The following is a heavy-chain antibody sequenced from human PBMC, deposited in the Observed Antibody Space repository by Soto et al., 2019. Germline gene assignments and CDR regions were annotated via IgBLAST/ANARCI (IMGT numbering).Heavy chain of an antibody. Sequence: GGSLRLSCAASGFTFSGSAMHWVRQASGKGLEWVGRIRSKANSYATAYAASVKGRFTISRDDSKNTAYLQMNSLKTEDTAVYYCTSSQNYYYYYMDVWGKGTTVTVSS. CDR3: TSSQNYYYYYMDV. J-gene: IGHJ6*03. CDR2: IRSKANSYAT. V-gene: IGHV3-73*01. CDR1: GFTFSGSA.